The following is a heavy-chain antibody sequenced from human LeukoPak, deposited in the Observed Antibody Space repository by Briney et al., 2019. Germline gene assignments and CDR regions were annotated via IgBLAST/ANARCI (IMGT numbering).Heavy chain of an antibody. V-gene: IGHV4-59*08. J-gene: IGHJ3*02. Sequence: SGTLSLTCTVSGDSISSYYWSWIRQPPGKGLEWIGYIYSSGTTNYNPSLKSRVTISVDTSKNHFSLKLNSVTAADTAVYYCARQLVVLDAFDIWGQGTMVTVSS. CDR2: IYSSGTT. CDR3: ARQLVVLDAFDI. CDR1: GDSISSYY. D-gene: IGHD2-8*02.